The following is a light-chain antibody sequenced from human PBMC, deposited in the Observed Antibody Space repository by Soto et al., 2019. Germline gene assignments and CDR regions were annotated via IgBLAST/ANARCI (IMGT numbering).Light chain of an antibody. CDR2: AAS. J-gene: IGKJ1*01. Sequence: TQLTQSPSSLSASFLDRLTITCRASQDIAIYLAWYQQKPGEAPKLLIYAASTLYGGVPSRFSGSGSGTDFTLTISSLEPEDFAAYYCQQRSNWPRTFGQGTKVDIK. CDR1: QDIAIY. V-gene: IGKV1-9*01. CDR3: QQRSNWPRT.